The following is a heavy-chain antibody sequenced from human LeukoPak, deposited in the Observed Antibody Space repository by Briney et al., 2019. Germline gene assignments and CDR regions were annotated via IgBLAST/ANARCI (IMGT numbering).Heavy chain of an antibody. J-gene: IGHJ4*02. V-gene: IGHV1-2*02. D-gene: IGHD6-19*01. CDR3: ARDQGEQWLVPYFDY. Sequence: ASVKVSCKASGYTFTGYYMHWVRQAPGQGLEWMGWINPNSGGTNYAQKFQGRVTMTRDTSISTAYMELSRLISDDTAVYYCARDQGEQWLVPYFDYWGQGTLVTVSS. CDR1: GYTFTGYY. CDR2: INPNSGGT.